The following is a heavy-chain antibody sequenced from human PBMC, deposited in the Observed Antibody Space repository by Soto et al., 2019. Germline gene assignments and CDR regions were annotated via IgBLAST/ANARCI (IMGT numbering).Heavy chain of an antibody. Sequence: GGSLRLSCAASGFTFSTYWMSWVRQAPGKGLEWVANIKFDGSEIFYVDSVKGRFTISRDNAKNSLYLQLNSLRGEDTAVYYCARDRRIAVKSKSGPHYYYGMDVWGQGTTVTVSS. CDR1: GFTFSTYW. V-gene: IGHV3-7*01. CDR2: IKFDGSEI. CDR3: ARDRRIAVKSKSGPHYYYGMDV. D-gene: IGHD6-19*01. J-gene: IGHJ6*02.